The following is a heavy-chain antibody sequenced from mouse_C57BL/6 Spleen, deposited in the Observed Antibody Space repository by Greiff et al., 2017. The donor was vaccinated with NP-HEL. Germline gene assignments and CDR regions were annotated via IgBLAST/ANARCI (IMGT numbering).Heavy chain of an antibody. J-gene: IGHJ3*01. V-gene: IGHV14-1*01. CDR3: TRYDGYYWFAY. CDR1: GFNIKDYY. Sequence: VQLQQSGAELVRPGASVKLSCTASGFNIKDYYMHWVKQRPEQGLEWIGRIDPEDGDTEYAPKFQGKATMTADTSSNTAYLQLSSLTSEDTAVYYCTRYDGYYWFAYWGQGTLVTVSA. D-gene: IGHD2-3*01. CDR2: IDPEDGDT.